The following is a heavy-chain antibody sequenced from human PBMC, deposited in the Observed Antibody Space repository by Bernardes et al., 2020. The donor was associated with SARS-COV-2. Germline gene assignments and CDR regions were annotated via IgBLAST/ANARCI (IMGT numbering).Heavy chain of an antibody. V-gene: IGHV3-33*01. D-gene: IGHD3-10*01. J-gene: IGHJ5*02. CDR2: IWYDGSNK. CDR1: GFTFSSYG. Sequence: GGSLRLCCAASGFTFSSYGMHWVRQAPGKGLEWVAVIWYDGSNKYYADSVKGRFTISRDNSKNTLYLQMNSLRAEDTAVYYCARDGAVTMVRGVTYNWFDPWGQGTLVTVSS. CDR3: ARDGAVTMVRGVTYNWFDP.